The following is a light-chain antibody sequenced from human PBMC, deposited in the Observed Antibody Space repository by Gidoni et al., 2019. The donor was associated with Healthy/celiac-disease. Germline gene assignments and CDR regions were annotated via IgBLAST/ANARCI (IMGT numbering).Light chain of an antibody. V-gene: IGKV1-8*01. CDR3: QQYYRYPRT. J-gene: IGKJ1*01. CDR1: QGISSY. Sequence: AIRMTTSPSSLSASTGDRVTITCRASQGISSYLAWYQQKPGKAPKLLIYAASTLQSGVPSRFSGSGSGTDFTLTISCLQSEDFATYYCQQYYRYPRTFGQGTKVEIK. CDR2: AAS.